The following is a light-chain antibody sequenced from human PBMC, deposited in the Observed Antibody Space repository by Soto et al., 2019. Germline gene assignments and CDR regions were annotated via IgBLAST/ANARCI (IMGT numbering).Light chain of an antibody. CDR3: QQYYSYPLT. CDR1: QGISSY. CDR2: AAS. Sequence: AIRMTQSPSSFSASTGDRVTITCRASQGISSYLAWYQQKLGKAPKLLIYAASTLQSGVTLRFSGSGSGTDFTLTISCLQSEDFATYYCQQYYSYPLTFGGGTKVEIK. J-gene: IGKJ4*01. V-gene: IGKV1-8*01.